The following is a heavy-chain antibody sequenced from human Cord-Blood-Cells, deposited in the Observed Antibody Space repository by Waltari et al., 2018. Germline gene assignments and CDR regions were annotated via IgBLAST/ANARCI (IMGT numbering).Heavy chain of an antibody. D-gene: IGHD1-20*01. J-gene: IGHJ6*03. CDR1: GGSISGYY. CDR3: ARSYNGNGPYMDV. CDR2: IYYSGST. V-gene: IGHV4-59*01. Sequence: QVQLQESGPGLVKPSETLSLTCTVSGGSISGYYWSWIRQPPGKGLVWIGYIYYSGSTNYNPALNSLVTISVDTSKNQFSLKLSSVTAADTAVDYCARSYNGNGPYMDVWGKGTTVTVSS.